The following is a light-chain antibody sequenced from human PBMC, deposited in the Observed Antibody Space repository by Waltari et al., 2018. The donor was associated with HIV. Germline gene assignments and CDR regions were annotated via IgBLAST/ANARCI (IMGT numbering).Light chain of an antibody. CDR2: EVS. CDR1: SSDVGGYNY. V-gene: IGLV2-14*01. J-gene: IGLJ1*01. CDR3: SSYTSSSTPV. Sequence: QSALTQPASVSGSPGQSITISCTGTSSDVGGYNYVSWYHQHPGKAPKLMIYEVSNRPSGVSNRFSGSKSGNTASLTISGLQAEDEADYYCSSYTSSSTPVFGTGTKVTVL.